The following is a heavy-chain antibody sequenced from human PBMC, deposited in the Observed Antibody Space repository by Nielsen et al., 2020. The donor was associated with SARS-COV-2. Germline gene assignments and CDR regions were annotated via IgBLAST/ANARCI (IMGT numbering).Heavy chain of an antibody. V-gene: IGHV3-15*01. D-gene: IGHD3-22*01. CDR3: TTTRENYYDGLVI. CDR2: IKSKTDGGTT. Sequence: ESLKISCAASGFTFSNAWMSWVRQAPGKGLEWVGRIKSKTDGGTTDYAAPVKGRFTISRDDSKNTLYLQMNSLKTEDTAVYYCTTTRENYYDGLVIWGQGTMATVSS. J-gene: IGHJ3*02. CDR1: GFTFSNAW.